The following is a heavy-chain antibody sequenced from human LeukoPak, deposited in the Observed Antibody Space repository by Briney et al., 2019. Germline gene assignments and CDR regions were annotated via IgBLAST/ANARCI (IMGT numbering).Heavy chain of an antibody. CDR2: IYYSGST. J-gene: IGHJ5*02. CDR3: ARSKYQLLSQYNWFGP. V-gene: IGHV4-31*03. D-gene: IGHD2-2*01. Sequence: SETLSLTCTVSGGSISSGGYYWSWIRQHPGKGLEWIGYIYYSGSTYYNPSLKSRVTISVDTSKNQFSLKLSSVTAADTAVYYCARSKYQLLSQYNWFGPWGQGTLVTVSS. CDR1: GGSISSGGYY.